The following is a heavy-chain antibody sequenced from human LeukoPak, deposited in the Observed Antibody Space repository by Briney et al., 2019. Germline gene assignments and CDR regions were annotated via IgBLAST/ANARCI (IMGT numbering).Heavy chain of an antibody. CDR1: GFTFSSYG. Sequence: PGGSLRLSCAASGFTFSSYGMYWVRQAPGKGLVWVSRINSDGSSTSYADSVKGRFTISRDIAQNTLYLQMNSLRAEDTAVYYCARDTRRAAYYYDSSGYAFDYWGQGTLVTVSS. CDR3: ARDTRRAAYYYDSSGYAFDY. V-gene: IGHV3-74*01. CDR2: INSDGSST. J-gene: IGHJ4*02. D-gene: IGHD3-22*01.